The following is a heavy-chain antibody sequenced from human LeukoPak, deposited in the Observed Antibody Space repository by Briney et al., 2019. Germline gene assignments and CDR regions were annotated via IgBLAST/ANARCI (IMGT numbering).Heavy chain of an antibody. CDR2: IRYDGSNK. J-gene: IGHJ4*02. Sequence: TGGSLRLSCAASGFTFSSYGMHWVRQAPGKGLEWVAFIRYDGSNKYYADSVKGRFTISRDNSKNTLYLQMNSLRAEDTAVYYCAKEAYSSSWLDYWGQGTLVTVSS. CDR1: GFTFSSYG. CDR3: AKEAYSSSWLDY. D-gene: IGHD6-13*01. V-gene: IGHV3-30*02.